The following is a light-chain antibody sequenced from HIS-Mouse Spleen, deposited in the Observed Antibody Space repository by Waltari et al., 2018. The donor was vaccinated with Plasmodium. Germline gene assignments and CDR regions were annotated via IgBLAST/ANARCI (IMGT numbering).Light chain of an antibody. J-gene: IGLJ1*01. CDR3: CSYAGSSTYV. CDR1: SSDAGSYKL. CDR2: EGR. V-gene: IGLV2-23*01. Sequence: QSALTQPASVSGSPGQSIPLSCPGTSSDAGSYKLVSWYQQHPGKAPKLMIYEGRKRPSGVSNRFSGSKSGNTASLTISGLQAEDEADYYCCSYAGSSTYVFGTETKVTVL.